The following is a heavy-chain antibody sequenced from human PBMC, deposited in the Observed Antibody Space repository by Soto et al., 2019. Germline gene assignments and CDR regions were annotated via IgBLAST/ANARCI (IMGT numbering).Heavy chain of an antibody. J-gene: IGHJ3*02. CDR3: ARESPPDYYDSSGNAFDI. D-gene: IGHD3-22*01. V-gene: IGHV3-33*01. CDR1: GFTFSKYG. Sequence: GGSLRLSCAASGFTFSKYGMHWVRQPPGKGLEWVAIIWYDGDKKYYADSVKGRFTISRDNSKNTLYLQMNSLRGEDTAVYYCARESPPDYYDSSGNAFDIWGQGTMVTVSS. CDR2: IWYDGDKK.